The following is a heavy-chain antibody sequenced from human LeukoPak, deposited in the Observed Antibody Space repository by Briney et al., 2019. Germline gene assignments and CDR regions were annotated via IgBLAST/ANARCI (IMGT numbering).Heavy chain of an antibody. CDR1: GYSFTSYW. V-gene: IGHV5-51*01. CDR2: IYPGDSDT. CDR3: ARRSSYYYDSSGYYVFDY. J-gene: IGHJ4*02. Sequence: GESLKIPCKGSGYSFTSYWIGWVRQMPGKGLEWMGIIYPGDSDTRYSPSFQGQVTISADKSISTAYLQWSSLKASDTAMYYCARRSSYYYDSSGYYVFDYWGQGTLVTVSS. D-gene: IGHD3-22*01.